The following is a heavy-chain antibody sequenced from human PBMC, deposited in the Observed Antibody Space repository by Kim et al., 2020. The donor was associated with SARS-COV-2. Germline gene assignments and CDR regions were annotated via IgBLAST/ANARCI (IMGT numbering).Heavy chain of an antibody. CDR1: RFTFRDYA. Sequence: GVLRLSCTASRFTFRDYAMTWVRQAPGKGLEWVGFIRSKAYGGTTQYAASVKDRFTISRDDSKSIAYLQMNSLKTEDTAVYFCARDKNAFGYLTPILGVWGQGTKVTVSS. D-gene: IGHD3-10*01. CDR2: IRSKAYGGTT. J-gene: IGHJ3*01. V-gene: IGHV3-49*04. CDR3: ARDKNAFGYLTPILGV.